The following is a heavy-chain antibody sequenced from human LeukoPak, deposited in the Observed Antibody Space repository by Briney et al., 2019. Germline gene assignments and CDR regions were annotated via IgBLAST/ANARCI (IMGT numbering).Heavy chain of an antibody. J-gene: IGHJ5*02. Sequence: SVKVSCKASGGTFSSYAISWVRQAPGQGLEWMGRIIPILGIANYAQKFQGRVTITADKSTSTAYMELSSLRSEDTAVYYCARDLSYRPWIFLRGGLKNWFDPWGQGTLVTVSS. D-gene: IGHD3-3*01. CDR1: GGTFSSYA. V-gene: IGHV1-69*04. CDR3: ARDLSYRPWIFLRGGLKNWFDP. CDR2: IIPILGIA.